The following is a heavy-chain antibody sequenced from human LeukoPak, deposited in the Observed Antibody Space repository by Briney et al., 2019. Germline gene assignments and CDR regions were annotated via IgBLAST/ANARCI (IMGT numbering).Heavy chain of an antibody. Sequence: GGSLRLSCAASGFTVSSYEMNWVRQAPGKGLEWVSSISSSSSYIYYADSVKGRFTISRDNAKHSLYLQMNSLRAEDTAVYYCARDSDYVWGSYRDAFDIWGQGTMVTVSS. CDR2: ISSSSSYI. D-gene: IGHD3-16*02. J-gene: IGHJ3*02. CDR1: GFTVSSYE. V-gene: IGHV3-21*01. CDR3: ARDSDYVWGSYRDAFDI.